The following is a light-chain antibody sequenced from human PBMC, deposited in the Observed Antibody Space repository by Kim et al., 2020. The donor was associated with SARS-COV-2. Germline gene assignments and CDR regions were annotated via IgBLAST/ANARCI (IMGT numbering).Light chain of an antibody. CDR2: AVT. J-gene: IGLJ1*01. CDR3: SSYTSSGSLV. V-gene: IGLV2-14*03. CDR1: SGDIGANNY. Sequence: QSITISRTGTSGDIGANNYFSWYQQHPGKAPKLIIYAVTNRPPGVSNRFSGSKSGYTASLTISGLQAEDEADYYCSSYTSSGSLVFGSGTKVTVL.